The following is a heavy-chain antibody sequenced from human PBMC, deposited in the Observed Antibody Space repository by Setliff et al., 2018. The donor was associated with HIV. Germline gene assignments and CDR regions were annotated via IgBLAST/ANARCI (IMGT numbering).Heavy chain of an antibody. CDR2: IYNTGST. J-gene: IGHJ6*03. Sequence: PSATLSLTCTVTGGSISSGGFYWTWIRQHPGKGLEWIGYIYNTGSTYHSPSLGSRVSTSVDTSKNQFSLKLSSVTAADTAVYYCARAFKAFYSGSGSDYHYNYYMDVWGIGTAVTVSS. CDR1: GGSISSGGFY. D-gene: IGHD3-10*01. CDR3: ARAFKAFYSGSGSDYHYNYYMDV. V-gene: IGHV4-31*03.